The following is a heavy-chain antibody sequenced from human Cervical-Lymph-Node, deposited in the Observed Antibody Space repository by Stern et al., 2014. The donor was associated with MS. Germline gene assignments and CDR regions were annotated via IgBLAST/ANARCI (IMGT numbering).Heavy chain of an antibody. CDR2: IISSSSTI. CDR1: GFTFSSYS. CDR3: ARRSAYGFDY. D-gene: IGHD3-10*01. J-gene: IGHJ4*02. Sequence: VQLVESGGGLVQPGGSLRLSCAASGFTFSSYSMNWVRQAPGKGLEWFSYIISSSSTIYSADSLKGRFSISRDNAKNSLYLQMNSLRAEDTAVYYCARRSAYGFDYWGQGTLVTVSS. V-gene: IGHV3-48*01.